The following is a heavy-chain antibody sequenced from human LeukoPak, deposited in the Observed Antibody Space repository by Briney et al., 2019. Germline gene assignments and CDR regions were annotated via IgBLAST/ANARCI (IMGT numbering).Heavy chain of an antibody. Sequence: ASVKVSCKASGYTFTSYDINWVRQATGQGLEWMGWMNPNSGTTGYAQKFQGRVTMTRNTSISTAYMELSSLRSEDTAVYYCAREGGSSSWYSFRGVNYYYYMDVWGKGTTVTVSS. D-gene: IGHD6-13*01. CDR3: AREGGSSSWYSFRGVNYYYYMDV. CDR2: MNPNSGTT. J-gene: IGHJ6*03. CDR1: GYTFTSYD. V-gene: IGHV1-8*01.